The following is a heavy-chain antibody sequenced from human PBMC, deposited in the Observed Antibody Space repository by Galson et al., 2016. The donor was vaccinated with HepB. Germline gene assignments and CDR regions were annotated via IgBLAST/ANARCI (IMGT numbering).Heavy chain of an antibody. D-gene: IGHD3-22*01. V-gene: IGHV4-31*03. CDR3: AVVDYYDSSTYPSYYFDS. Sequence: TLSLTCTVSGGSISSGGYYWSWIRQHPGKGLEWIGYIYYSGSTYYNPSLRSRVTISVDTSKNQFSLKLSSVTAADTAMYYCAVVDYYDSSTYPSYYFDSWGQGTLVTVSS. CDR2: IYYSGST. J-gene: IGHJ4*02. CDR1: GGSISSGGYY.